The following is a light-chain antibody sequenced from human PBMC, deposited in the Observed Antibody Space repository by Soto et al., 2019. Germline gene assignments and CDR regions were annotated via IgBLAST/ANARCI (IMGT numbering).Light chain of an antibody. CDR2: EVS. CDR3: STYASTSSTYV. J-gene: IGLJ1*01. V-gene: IGLV2-14*01. CDR1: SSDVGGYNY. Sequence: CTGXSSDVGGYNYVSWYQQHPGKAPKLMIYEVSNRPPGVSNRFSGSKSSITAALTISGLQAADDADYFCSTYASTSSTYVFGTGTKLTVL.